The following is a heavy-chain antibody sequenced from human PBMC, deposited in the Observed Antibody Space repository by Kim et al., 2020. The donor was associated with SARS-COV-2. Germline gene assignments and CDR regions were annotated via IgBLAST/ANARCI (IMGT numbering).Heavy chain of an antibody. CDR1: GYTFTSYG. CDR3: ARGVYYYDSSGYYYLFDY. Sequence: ASVKVSCKASGYTFTSYGISWVRQAPGQGLEWMGWISAYNGNTNYAQKLQGRVTMTTDTYTSTAYMELRSLRSDDTAVYYCARGVYYYDSSGYYYLFDYWGQGTLVTVSS. V-gene: IGHV1-18*01. D-gene: IGHD3-22*01. CDR2: ISAYNGNT. J-gene: IGHJ4*02.